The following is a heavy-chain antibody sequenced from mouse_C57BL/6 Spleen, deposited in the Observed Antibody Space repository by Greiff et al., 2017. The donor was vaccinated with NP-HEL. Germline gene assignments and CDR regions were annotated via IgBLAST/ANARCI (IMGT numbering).Heavy chain of an antibody. V-gene: IGHV3-6*01. D-gene: IGHD2-4*01. CDR3: ARNYELWYFDV. CDR2: ISYDGSN. Sequence: EVKLQESGPGLVKPSQSLSLTCSVTGYSITSGYYWNWIRQFPGNKLEWMGYISYDGSNNYNPSLKNRISITRDTSKNQFFLKLNSVTTEDTATYYCARNYELWYFDVWGTGTTVTVSS. J-gene: IGHJ1*03. CDR1: GYSITSGYY.